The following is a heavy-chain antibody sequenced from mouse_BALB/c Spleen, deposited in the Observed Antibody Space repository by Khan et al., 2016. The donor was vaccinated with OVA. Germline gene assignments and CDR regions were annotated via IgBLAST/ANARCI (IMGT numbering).Heavy chain of an antibody. D-gene: IGHD2-1*01. J-gene: IGHJ3*01. V-gene: IGHV5-6*01. CDR3: ASYLSGSFDY. Sequence: VQLVQSGADLVKPAGSLTLSCTVSGFTFSTYGMSWVRQLPDKRLEWVATINSDGYNTYYPDTLKGRFTISRNTAENTLYLQMSSLKSEDTARYYCASYLSGSFDYWGQGTLVTVSA. CDR1: GFTFSTYG. CDR2: INSDGYNT.